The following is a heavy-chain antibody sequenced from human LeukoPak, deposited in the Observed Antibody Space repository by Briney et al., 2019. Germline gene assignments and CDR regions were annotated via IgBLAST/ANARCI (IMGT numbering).Heavy chain of an antibody. V-gene: IGHV3-23*01. D-gene: IGHD3-22*01. J-gene: IGHJ4*02. CDR1: GFTFSSYT. Sequence: PGGSLRLSCAASGFTFSSYTMGWVRQAPGKGLEWVSAISGSGGSTYYADSVKGRFTISRDNSKNTLYLQMNSLRAEDTAVYYCVIYYDSSGYYSPFDYWGQGTLVTVSS. CDR2: ISGSGGST. CDR3: VIYYDSSGYYSPFDY.